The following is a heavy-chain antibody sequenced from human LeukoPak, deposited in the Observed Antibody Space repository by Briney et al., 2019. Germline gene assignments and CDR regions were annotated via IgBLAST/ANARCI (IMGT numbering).Heavy chain of an antibody. CDR1: GFIFSSYW. CDR3: ARVAARRDYYYMDV. Sequence: GGSLRLSCAASGFIFSSYWMSWVRQAPGKGLEWVANIKQDGSEKYYVDSVKGRFTISRDNAKNSLYLQMNSLRAEDTAVYYCARVAARRDYYYMDVWGKGTTVTVSS. CDR2: IKQDGSEK. J-gene: IGHJ6*03. V-gene: IGHV3-7*01. D-gene: IGHD6-6*01.